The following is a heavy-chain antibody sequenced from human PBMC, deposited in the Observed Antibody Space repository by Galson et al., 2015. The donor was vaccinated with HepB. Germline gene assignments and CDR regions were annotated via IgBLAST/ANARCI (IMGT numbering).Heavy chain of an antibody. CDR2: ISRSSTYI. D-gene: IGHD6-6*01. CDR3: GSGLSTSFIDY. Sequence: SLRLSCAASGLSFSNYSMYWVRQAPGRGLEWLSSISRSSTYIYDADSVKGRFTISRDNAKNSLYLQMSSLRAEDTAIYYCGSGLSTSFIDYWGQGSLVTVSS. CDR1: GLSFSNYS. V-gene: IGHV3-21*01. J-gene: IGHJ4*02.